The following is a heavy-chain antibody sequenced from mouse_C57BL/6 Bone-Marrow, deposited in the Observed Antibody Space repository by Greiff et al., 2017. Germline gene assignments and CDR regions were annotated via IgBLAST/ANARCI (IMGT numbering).Heavy chain of an antibody. CDR3: TTRFIQGY. V-gene: IGHV14-4*01. Sequence: VQLQQSGAELVRPGASVKLSCTASGFNIKDDYMHWVKQRPEQGLEWIGWIDPENGDTEYASKFQGKATITADTSSNTAYLQLSSLTSEDTAVYYCTTRFIQGYWGQGTTLTVSS. J-gene: IGHJ2*01. D-gene: IGHD1-1*01. CDR2: IDPENGDT. CDR1: GFNIKDDY.